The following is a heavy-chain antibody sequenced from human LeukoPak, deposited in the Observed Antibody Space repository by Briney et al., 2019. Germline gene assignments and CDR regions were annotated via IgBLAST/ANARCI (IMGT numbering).Heavy chain of an antibody. V-gene: IGHV1-3*01. CDR3: ARGIWSDHLVAYFLDS. CDR2: INAGNGDR. D-gene: IGHD5-12*01. Sequence: ASVKVSCKASGYTFTSYAMHWVRQAPGQGLEWMGWINAGNGDRKYSQKLQDRVTINRDTSASTVYMELSSLRPEDTAVYYCARGIWSDHLVAYFLDSWGQGTLVTVSS. J-gene: IGHJ4*02. CDR1: GYTFTSYA.